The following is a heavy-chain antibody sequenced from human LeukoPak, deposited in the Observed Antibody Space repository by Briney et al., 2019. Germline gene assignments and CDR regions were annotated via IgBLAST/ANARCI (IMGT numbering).Heavy chain of an antibody. V-gene: IGHV1-18*01. Sequence: ASVKVSCKASGYTFTSYGISWVRQAPGQGLEWMGWISAYNGNTNYARKLQGRVTMTTDTSTSTAYMELRSLRSDDTAVYYCARESTVYYDSSGYSFDYWGQGTLVTVSS. CDR1: GYTFTSYG. CDR3: ARESTVYYDSSGYSFDY. CDR2: ISAYNGNT. J-gene: IGHJ4*02. D-gene: IGHD3-22*01.